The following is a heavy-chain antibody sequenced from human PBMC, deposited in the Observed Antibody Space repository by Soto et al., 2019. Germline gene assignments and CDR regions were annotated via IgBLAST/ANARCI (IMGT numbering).Heavy chain of an antibody. CDR1: GFTFSSYA. V-gene: IGHV3-23*01. CDR3: ANIFNWKYFYY. J-gene: IGHJ4*02. D-gene: IGHD1-1*01. Sequence: GGSLRLSCAASGFTFSSYALSWVRQAPGKGLEWVSAISGSGGSTYYADSVKGRFTISRDNSQNTLYLQMNSLRAEDTAVHYCANIFNWKYFYYWGQGTLVTVSS. CDR2: ISGSGGST.